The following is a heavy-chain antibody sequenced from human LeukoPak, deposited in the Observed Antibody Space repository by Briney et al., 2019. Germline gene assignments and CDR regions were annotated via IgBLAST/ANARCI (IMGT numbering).Heavy chain of an antibody. J-gene: IGHJ4*02. CDR2: INHSGST. Sequence: SETLSLTCAVFGGSFSGYYWSWIRQPPGKGLEWIGEINHSGSTNYNPSLKSRVTISVDTSKNQFSLKLSSVTAADTAVYYCARVGGYDILTGRNNTSDYWGQGTLVTVSS. CDR1: GGSFSGYY. V-gene: IGHV4-34*01. CDR3: ARVGGYDILTGRNNTSDY. D-gene: IGHD3-9*01.